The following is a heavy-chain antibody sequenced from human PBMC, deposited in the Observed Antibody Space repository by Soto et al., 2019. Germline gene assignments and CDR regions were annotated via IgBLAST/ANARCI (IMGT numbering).Heavy chain of an antibody. J-gene: IGHJ6*02. V-gene: IGHV4-4*02. CDR1: GGSINNGNS. Sequence: SETLSLTCTVSGGSINNGNSCSCVRQSPGRGLEWIGEIYYSGRTQYNPSLKSRISISVDNPKNQISLKLTSVTAADTARYYCAASYCSGGRCSAYAMDIWGQGTTVTVSS. D-gene: IGHD2-15*01. CDR2: IYYSGRT. CDR3: AASYCSGGRCSAYAMDI.